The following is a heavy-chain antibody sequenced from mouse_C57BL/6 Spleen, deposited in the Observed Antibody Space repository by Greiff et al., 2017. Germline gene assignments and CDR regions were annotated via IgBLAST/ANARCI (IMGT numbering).Heavy chain of an antibody. CDR1: GYSITSGYD. Sequence: VQLKESGPGMVKPSQSLSLTCTVTGYSITSGYDWHWIRHFPGNKLEWMGYISYSGRTNYNPSLKSRISITHDTSKNRFFRKLNSVTTEDTATYYWARSYDGYYDWYFDVWGTGTTVTVSS. CDR2: ISYSGRT. D-gene: IGHD2-3*01. J-gene: IGHJ1*03. V-gene: IGHV3-1*01. CDR3: ARSYDGYYDWYFDV.